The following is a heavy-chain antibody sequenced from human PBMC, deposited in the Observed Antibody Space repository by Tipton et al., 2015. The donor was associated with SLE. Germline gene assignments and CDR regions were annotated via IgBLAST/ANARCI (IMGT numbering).Heavy chain of an antibody. Sequence: SLRLSCAASEFTFSDYYMTWIRQAPGKGLEWIAYISRTTSHVFYADSVRGRFTISRDNAKNSVYLQMNSLRVEDTAVYYCAKLLEEPGPYHFYQYKDVWGKGTTVTVSS. CDR2: ISRTTSHV. CDR3: AKLLEEPGPYHFYQYKDV. D-gene: IGHD1-14*01. V-gene: IGHV3-11*01. CDR1: EFTFSDYY. J-gene: IGHJ6*03.